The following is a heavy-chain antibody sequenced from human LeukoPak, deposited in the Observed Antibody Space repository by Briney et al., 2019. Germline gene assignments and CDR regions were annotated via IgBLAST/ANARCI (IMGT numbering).Heavy chain of an antibody. CDR2: INPSGGST. CDR1: GGTFSSYA. CDR3: ARVRRPVGATSPFDY. Sequence: ASVKVSCKASGGTFSSYAISWVRQAPGQGLEWMGIINPSGGSTNYAQKFQGRVTMTRDTSISTAYMELSRLRSDDTAVYYCARVRRPVGATSPFDYWGQGTLVTVSS. D-gene: IGHD1-26*01. J-gene: IGHJ4*02. V-gene: IGHV1-2*02.